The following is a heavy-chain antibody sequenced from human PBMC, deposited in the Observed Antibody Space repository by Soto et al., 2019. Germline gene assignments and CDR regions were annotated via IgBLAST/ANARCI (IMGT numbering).Heavy chain of an antibody. Sequence: MRLSCAASGFTFYDYAINWVRQAPGNGLELVSGISWNSGTIAYADSVKGRFIISRDNAKNSLYLQMNSLRAEDTAFYYCVKDTSASSAYFDYWGQGALVTVSS. CDR3: VKDTSASSAYFDY. CDR1: GFTFYDYA. V-gene: IGHV3-9*01. CDR2: ISWNSGTI. J-gene: IGHJ4*02. D-gene: IGHD3-10*01.